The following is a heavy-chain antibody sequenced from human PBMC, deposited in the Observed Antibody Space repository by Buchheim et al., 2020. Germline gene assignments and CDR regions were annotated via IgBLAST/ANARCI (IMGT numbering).Heavy chain of an antibody. CDR1: GYTFTSYY. Sequence: QVQLVQSGAEVKKPGASVKVSCKASGYTFTSYYMHWVRQAPGQGLEWMGIINPSGGSTSYAQKFQGRVTMTRDTSTSPGYMELSSLRSEDTAVYYCARSPGPLDRMVYYYYYMDVWGKGTT. D-gene: IGHD1-14*01. CDR2: INPSGGST. J-gene: IGHJ6*03. CDR3: ARSPGPLDRMVYYYYYMDV. V-gene: IGHV1-46*01.